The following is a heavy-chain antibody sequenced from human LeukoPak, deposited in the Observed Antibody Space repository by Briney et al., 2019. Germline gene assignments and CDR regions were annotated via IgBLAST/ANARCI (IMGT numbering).Heavy chain of an antibody. V-gene: IGHV4-4*09. D-gene: IGHD3-16*01. Sequence: SETLSLTCTVSGGSISSYYWSWIRQPPGKGLEWIGYIYTSGSTNYNPSLKSRVTISVDTSKNQFSLKLSSVTAADTAVYYCARRGYFVSYSSVWGQGTLVTVSS. CDR2: IYTSGST. CDR1: GGSISSYY. CDR3: ARRGYFVSYSSV. J-gene: IGHJ4*02.